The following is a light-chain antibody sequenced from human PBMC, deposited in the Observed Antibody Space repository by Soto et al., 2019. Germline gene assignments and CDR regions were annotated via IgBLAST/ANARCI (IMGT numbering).Light chain of an antibody. J-gene: IGLJ1*01. V-gene: IGLV2-14*01. CDR2: EAT. Sequence: QSALTQPASMSGSPGQSITISGTGTSSDIGRYNFVSWYQHHPGKAPKLIIYEATKRPSGVSYRFSGSKSGNTASLTISGLQAEDEADYYCTSYTITSPYVFGTGTKVTVL. CDR1: SSDIGRYNF. CDR3: TSYTITSPYV.